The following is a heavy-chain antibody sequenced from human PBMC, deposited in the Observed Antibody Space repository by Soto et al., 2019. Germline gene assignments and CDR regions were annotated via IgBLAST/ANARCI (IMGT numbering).Heavy chain of an antibody. CDR2: IYYSGST. CDR1: GGSISSSSYY. V-gene: IGHV4-39*01. D-gene: IGHD3-9*01. CDR3: ARTGYPTLFDY. J-gene: IGHJ4*02. Sequence: PSETLSLTCTISGGSISSSSYYWGWIRQPPGKGLEWIGSIYYSGSTYYNPSLKSRVTISVDTSKNQFSLKLSSVTAADTAVYYCARTGYPTLFDYWGQGTLVNVSS.